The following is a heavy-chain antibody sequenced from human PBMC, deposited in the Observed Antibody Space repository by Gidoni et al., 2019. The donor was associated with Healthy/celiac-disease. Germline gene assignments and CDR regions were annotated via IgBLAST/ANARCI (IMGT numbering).Heavy chain of an antibody. V-gene: IGHV3-13*01. Sequence: EVQLVESGGGLLQPGGSLSFSCAASGFTFSSYDMHWVRQATGKGLEWGSAIGTAGDTYYPGSVKGRFTISRENAKNSLYLQMNSRRAGDTAVYYCARFHAVAGTYDYWGQGTLVTVSS. CDR1: GFTFSSYD. CDR2: IGTAGDT. J-gene: IGHJ4*02. D-gene: IGHD6-19*01. CDR3: ARFHAVAGTYDY.